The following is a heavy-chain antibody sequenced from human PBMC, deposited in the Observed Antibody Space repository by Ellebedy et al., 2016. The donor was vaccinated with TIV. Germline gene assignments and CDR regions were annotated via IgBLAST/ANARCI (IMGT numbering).Heavy chain of an antibody. D-gene: IGHD4-17*01. CDR3: ARAIYGASYL. CDR2: INEDGTKK. CDR1: GFTLSNYW. V-gene: IGHV3-7*01. Sequence: PGGSLRLSCTASGFTLSNYWMTWVPQAPGRGLEWVANINEDGTKKHFVDSVRVRFTISRDDAGNSLFLQMNSLGAEDTAVYYCARAIYGASYLWGRGTLVTVSS. J-gene: IGHJ2*01.